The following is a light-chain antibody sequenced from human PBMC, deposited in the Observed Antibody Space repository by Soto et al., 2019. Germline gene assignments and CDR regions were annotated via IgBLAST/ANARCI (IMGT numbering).Light chain of an antibody. CDR3: SSYTSSSTRVV. V-gene: IGLV2-14*01. Sequence: QSVLTQPASVSGSPGQSITISCTGTSSDVGGYNYVSWYQQHPGKVPKLMIYEVTTRPSGVSNRFSGSKSGNTASLTISGLQAEDEADYYCSSYTSSSTRVVFGGGTKLTVL. J-gene: IGLJ2*01. CDR1: SSDVGGYNY. CDR2: EVT.